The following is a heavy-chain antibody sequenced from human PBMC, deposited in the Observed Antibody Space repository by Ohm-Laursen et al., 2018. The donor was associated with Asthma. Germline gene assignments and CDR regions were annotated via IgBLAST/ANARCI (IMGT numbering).Heavy chain of an antibody. Sequence: SSVKVSCKAAGYKFSSYGISWVRQAPGQGLEWMGIINPSGGSTSYAQKFQGRVTMTRDTSISTAYMELSRLRSDDTAVYYCARGGIWSGYYYYGMDVWGQGTTVTVSS. D-gene: IGHD3-3*01. J-gene: IGHJ6*02. CDR1: GYKFSSYG. V-gene: IGHV1-46*01. CDR2: INPSGGST. CDR3: ARGGIWSGYYYYGMDV.